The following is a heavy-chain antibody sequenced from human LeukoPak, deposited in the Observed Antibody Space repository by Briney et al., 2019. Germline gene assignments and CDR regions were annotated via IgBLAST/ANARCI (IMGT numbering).Heavy chain of an antibody. CDR3: AREGRDGYNYYFDY. CDR2: INPNSGGT. V-gene: IGHV1-2*02. J-gene: IGHJ4*02. CDR1: GYTFTGYC. D-gene: IGHD5-24*01. Sequence: ASVKVSCKASGYTFTGYCMHWVRQAPGQGLEWMGWINPNSGGTNYARKFQGRVTMTRDASISTAYMELSRLRSDDTAVYYCAREGRDGYNYYFDYWGQGTLVTVSS.